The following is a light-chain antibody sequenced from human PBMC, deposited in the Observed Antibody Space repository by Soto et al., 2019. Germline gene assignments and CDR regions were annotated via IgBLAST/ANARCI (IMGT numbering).Light chain of an antibody. CDR3: DSYTSSRAYV. Sequence: QSVLTQPPSASGAPGQRVTISCSGSSSNIRSYQMYWYQQLPGTAPKLLIYSNYQRPSGVPDRFSGSKSGTSASLAISGLRSDDEADYYCDSYTSSRAYVFGIGTKLTVL. J-gene: IGLJ1*01. V-gene: IGLV1-47*02. CDR1: SSNIRSYQ. CDR2: SNY.